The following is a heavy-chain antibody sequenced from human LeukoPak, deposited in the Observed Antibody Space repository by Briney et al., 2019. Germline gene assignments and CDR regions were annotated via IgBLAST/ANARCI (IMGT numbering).Heavy chain of an antibody. CDR2: MNPNSGNT. CDR1: GYTFTSYD. Sequence: GASVKVSCKASGYTFTSYDINWVRQATGQGLEWMGWMNPNSGNTGYAQKFQGRVTMTRNTSISTAYMELSSLRSEDTAVYYCARVQGRDRCYFLWGQGTLVTVSS. V-gene: IGHV1-8*01. D-gene: IGHD2-21*01. J-gene: IGHJ4*02. CDR3: ARVQGRDRCYFL.